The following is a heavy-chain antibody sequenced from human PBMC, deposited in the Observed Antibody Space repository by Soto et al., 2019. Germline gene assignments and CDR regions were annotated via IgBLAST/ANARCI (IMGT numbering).Heavy chain of an antibody. D-gene: IGHD1-20*01. CDR2: MYYSGST. Sequence: SETLSLICTVSGDSIRTYYWSWIRQPPGKGLEWIGYMYYSGSTNYNPSLKSRVTISVDTSKNQLSLKLSSVTAADTAVYYCAGLLTTDNSKRRWFDPWGQGTLVTVS. J-gene: IGHJ5*02. V-gene: IGHV4-59*01. CDR1: GDSIRTYY. CDR3: AGLLTTDNSKRRWFDP.